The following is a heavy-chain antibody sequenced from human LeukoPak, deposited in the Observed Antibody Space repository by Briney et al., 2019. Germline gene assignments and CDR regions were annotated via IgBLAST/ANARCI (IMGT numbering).Heavy chain of an antibody. V-gene: IGHV1-46*01. CDR3: ARGSAHDYGDYGWFDP. CDR2: INTRGGTT. Sequence: ASVKVSCKASGYTFTSYYMHWVRQAPGQGLEWMGIINTRGGTTSYAQKFQGRVTMTRNTSISTAYMELSSLRSEDTAVYYCARGSAHDYGDYGWFDPWGQGTLVTVSS. D-gene: IGHD4-17*01. CDR1: GYTFTSYY. J-gene: IGHJ5*02.